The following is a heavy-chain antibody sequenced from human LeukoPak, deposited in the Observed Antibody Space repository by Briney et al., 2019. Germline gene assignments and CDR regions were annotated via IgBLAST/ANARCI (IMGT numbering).Heavy chain of an antibody. CDR2: INPNSGGT. D-gene: IGHD3-10*01. Sequence: VASVKVSCKASGYTFTGYYMHWVRQAPGQGLEWRGWINPNSGGTNYAQKFQGRVTMTRDTSISTAYMELSRLRSDDTAVYYCARAQSLLLWFGELLSYGANWFDPWGQGTLVTVSS. V-gene: IGHV1-2*02. CDR1: GYTFTGYY. J-gene: IGHJ5*02. CDR3: ARAQSLLLWFGELLSYGANWFDP.